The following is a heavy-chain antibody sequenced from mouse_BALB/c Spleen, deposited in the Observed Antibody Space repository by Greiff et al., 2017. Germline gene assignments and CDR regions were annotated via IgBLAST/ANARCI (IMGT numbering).Heavy chain of an antibody. D-gene: IGHD1-1*01. CDR2: ISSGGSYT. CDR1: GFTFSSYG. J-gene: IGHJ3*01. CDR3: ARRGYGSSRRFAY. V-gene: IGHV5-6*02. Sequence: EVKLVESGGDLVKPGGSLKLSCAASGFTFSSYGMSWVRQTPDKRLEWVATISSGGSYTYYPDSVKGRFTISRDNAKNTLYLQMSSLKSEDTAMYYCARRGYGSSRRFAYWGQGTLVTVSA.